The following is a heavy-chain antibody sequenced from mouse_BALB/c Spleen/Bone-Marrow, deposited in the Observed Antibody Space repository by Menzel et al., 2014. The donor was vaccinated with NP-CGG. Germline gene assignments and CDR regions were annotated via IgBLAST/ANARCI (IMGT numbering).Heavy chain of an antibody. CDR1: GFTFSRYG. CDR3: ARAYY. CDR2: INSDGGST. J-gene: IGHJ3*01. V-gene: IGHV5-6-3*01. D-gene: IGHD2-10*01. Sequence: EVQGVESGGGLVQFGGPLKLSCAASGFTFSRYGMSWVRQTPDKRLELVAIINSDGGSTYYPDSVKGRFTISRDNAKNTLYLQMSSLKSEDTAMYYCARAYYWGQGTLVTVSA.